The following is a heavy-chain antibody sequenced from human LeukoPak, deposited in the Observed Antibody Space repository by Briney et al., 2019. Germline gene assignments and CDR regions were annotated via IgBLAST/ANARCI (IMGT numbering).Heavy chain of an antibody. D-gene: IGHD1-26*01. CDR2: IYTSGST. J-gene: IGHJ6*03. V-gene: IGHV4-61*02. CDR3: ARDQVGYYYCHYMDV. Sequence: SQTLSLTCTVSGGSSSSGSYYWCWIRQPAGKGLEWIGRIYTSGSTNYNPSLKSRVTISVDTSKNQFSLKLSSVTAADTPVYYCARDQVGYYYCHYMDVWGKGTTVTVSS. CDR1: GGSSSSGSYY.